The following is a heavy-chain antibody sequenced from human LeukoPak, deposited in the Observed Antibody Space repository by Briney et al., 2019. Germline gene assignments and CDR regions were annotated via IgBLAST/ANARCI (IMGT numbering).Heavy chain of an antibody. V-gene: IGHV3-21*01. J-gene: IGHJ4*02. D-gene: IGHD3-22*01. CDR1: GFTFSSYS. CDR3: ARVSRDYDSSDTRDDY. CDR2: ISSSSSYI. Sequence: GGSLRLSCAASGFTFSSYSMNWVRQAPGKGLEWVSSISSSSSYIYYADSVKGRFTISRDNAKNSLYLQMNSLRAEDTAVYYCARVSRDYDSSDTRDDYWGQGTLVTVSS.